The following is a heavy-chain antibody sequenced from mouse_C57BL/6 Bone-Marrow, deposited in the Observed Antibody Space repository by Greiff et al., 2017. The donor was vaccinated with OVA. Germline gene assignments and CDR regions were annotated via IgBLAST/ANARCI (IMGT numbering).Heavy chain of an antibody. D-gene: IGHD2-3*01. Sequence: QVQLKQSGAELVRPGTSVKMSCKASGYTFTNYWIGWVKQRPGHGLEWIGDIYPGGGYTNYNEKFKGKATLTADTSSSTAYMQLSSLTSEDADDYDCARGDYNGYLDYWGQGTTLTVSS. CDR2: IYPGGGYT. J-gene: IGHJ2*01. V-gene: IGHV1-63*02. CDR1: GYTFTNYW. CDR3: ARGDYNGYLDY.